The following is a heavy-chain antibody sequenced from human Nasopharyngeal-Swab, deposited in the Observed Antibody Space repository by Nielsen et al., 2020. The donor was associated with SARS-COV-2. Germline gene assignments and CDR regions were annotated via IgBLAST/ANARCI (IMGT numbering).Heavy chain of an antibody. V-gene: IGHV4-59*13. J-gene: IGHJ5*02. CDR2: IYYSGST. CDR3: ARGGPGLELFSRFDP. Sequence: PGKGLEWIGYIYYSGSTNHNPSLKSRVTISVDTSKNQFSLKLSSVTAADTAVYYCARGGPGLELFSRFDPWGQGTLVTVSS. D-gene: IGHD1-7*01.